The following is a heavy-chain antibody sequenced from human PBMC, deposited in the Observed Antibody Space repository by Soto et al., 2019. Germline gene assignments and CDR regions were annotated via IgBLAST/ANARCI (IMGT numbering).Heavy chain of an antibody. V-gene: IGHV4-59*01. D-gene: IGHD6-6*01. CDR2: IYYSGST. J-gene: IGHJ4*02. Sequence: QVQLQESGPGLVKPSETLSLTCTVSGGSIRSYYWSWIRQPPGKGLDWIGYIYYSGSTNYNPSLKRRVTLSVDTSKNQVSLKRSSVTAADTAVYYCVRVGSSSSHWGQGTLVTVSS. CDR1: GGSIRSYY. CDR3: VRVGSSSSH.